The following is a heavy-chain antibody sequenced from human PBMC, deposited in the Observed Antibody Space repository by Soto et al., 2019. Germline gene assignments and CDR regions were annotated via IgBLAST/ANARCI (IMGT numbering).Heavy chain of an antibody. CDR1: GFSFSSYA. CDR2: ISHDGNIK. CDR3: AKELAYGDFWRGLEY. V-gene: IGHV3-30*18. J-gene: IGHJ4*02. Sequence: QVQLVESGGGVVHPGRSLRLSCAASGFSFSSYAMHWVRQAPGKGLEWVAIISHDGNIKRYADCVEGRFIVSRDNSNNNLLLQMESLKTADTAVYYCAKELAYGDFWRGLEYWGQGTLVTVAS. D-gene: IGHD3-3*01.